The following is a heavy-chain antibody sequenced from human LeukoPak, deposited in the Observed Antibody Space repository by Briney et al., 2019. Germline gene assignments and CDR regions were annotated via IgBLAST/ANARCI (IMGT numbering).Heavy chain of an antibody. J-gene: IGHJ4*02. CDR3: ARRRIGVLRGVTGPPDY. V-gene: IGHV3-30*04. Sequence: GGSLRLSCTASGFTFSSCAMYWVRQAPGKGLEWVARISSDGTYNYYADSVKGRFTISRDNSQNTLYLKMNSLRADDTAVYYCARRRIGVLRGVTGPPDYWGQGTLVTVSS. D-gene: IGHD3-10*01. CDR1: GFTFSSCA. CDR2: ISSDGTYN.